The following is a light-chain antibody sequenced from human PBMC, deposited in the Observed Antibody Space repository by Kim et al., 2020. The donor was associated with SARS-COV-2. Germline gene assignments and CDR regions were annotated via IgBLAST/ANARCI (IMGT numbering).Light chain of an antibody. J-gene: IGLJ2*01. CDR3: QSYDSSLSGSV. V-gene: IGLV1-40*01. CDR2: GNS. CDR1: SSNIGAGYD. Sequence: QSVLTQPPSVSGAPGQRVTISCTGSSSNIGAGYDVHWYQQLPVTAPNLLIYGNSNRPSGVPDRFSGSKSVTSASLAITGLQAEDEADYYCQSYDSSLSGSVFGGGTQLTVL.